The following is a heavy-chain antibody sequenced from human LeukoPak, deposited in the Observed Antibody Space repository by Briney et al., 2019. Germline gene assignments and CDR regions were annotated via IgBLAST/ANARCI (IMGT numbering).Heavy chain of an antibody. CDR3: ARYLDYGGNSRVFQH. Sequence: PSETLSLTCAVSGYSINSGYYWTWIRPPPGKGLEWIGEINHGGSTNYNPSLKSRVTISIDTSKNQFSLKLSSVTAADTAVYYCARYLDYGGNSRVFQHWGQGTLVTVSS. J-gene: IGHJ1*01. V-gene: IGHV4-34*01. D-gene: IGHD4-23*01. CDR1: GYSINSGYY. CDR2: INHGGST.